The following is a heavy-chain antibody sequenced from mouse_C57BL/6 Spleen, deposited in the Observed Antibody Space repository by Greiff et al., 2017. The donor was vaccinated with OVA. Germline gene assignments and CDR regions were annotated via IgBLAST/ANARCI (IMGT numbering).Heavy chain of an antibody. J-gene: IGHJ4*01. CDR2: ISYDGSN. D-gene: IGHD1-1*01. CDR3: ARGGYYGSGAMDY. V-gene: IGHV3-6*01. Sequence: EVQLQESGPGLVKPSQSLSLTCSVTGYSITSGYSWNWIRQFPGNKLEWMGYISYDGSNNYNPSLKNRISITRDTSKNQFFLKLNSVTTEDTATYYCARGGYYGSGAMDYWGQGTSVTVSS. CDR1: GYSITSGYS.